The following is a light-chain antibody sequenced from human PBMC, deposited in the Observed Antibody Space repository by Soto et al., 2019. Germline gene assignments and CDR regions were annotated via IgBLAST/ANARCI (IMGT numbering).Light chain of an antibody. CDR1: SGDVGSYNF. Sequence: QSALTQPASVSGSPGQSITISCTRTSGDVGSYNFVSWYQQHPGKVPKVMIYEVSKRPSGVSDRFSGSKSGNTASLTISGLQAEDDADYYCCADAGRSTYVFGTGTKLTVL. CDR2: EVS. J-gene: IGLJ1*01. V-gene: IGLV2-23*02. CDR3: CADAGRSTYV.